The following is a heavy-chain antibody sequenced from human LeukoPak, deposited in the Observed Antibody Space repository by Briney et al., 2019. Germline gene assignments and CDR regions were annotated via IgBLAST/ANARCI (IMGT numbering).Heavy chain of an antibody. V-gene: IGHV4-30-4*07. CDR2: IYHSGTT. J-gene: IGHJ6*03. D-gene: IGHD2-15*01. CDR3: ARRPGGWWVAMYYYYYYYMDV. Sequence: PSETLSLTCAVSGVAISRGGYAWNWIRQPPGKGLEWIAYIYHSGTTYYNPSLKSRATISVDTSKNQFSLKLSSVTAADTAVYYCARRPGGWWVAMYYYYYYYMDVWGKGTTVTISS. CDR1: GVAISRGGYA.